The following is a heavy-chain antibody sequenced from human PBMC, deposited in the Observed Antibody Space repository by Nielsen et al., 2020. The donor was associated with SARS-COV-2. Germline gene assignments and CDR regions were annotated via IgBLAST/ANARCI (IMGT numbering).Heavy chain of an antibody. CDR2: IIPSGGST. Sequence: ASVKVSCKASGYTFTSYYMHWVRQAPGQGLEWMGIIIPSGGSTKYAQKFQGRVTMTRDTSTGTVYMELSRLRSDDTAVYYCARVPRRGYYGSGSYGDNWFDPWGQGTLVTVSS. CDR1: GYTFTSYY. CDR3: ARVPRRGYYGSGSYGDNWFDP. V-gene: IGHV1-46*01. D-gene: IGHD3-10*01. J-gene: IGHJ5*02.